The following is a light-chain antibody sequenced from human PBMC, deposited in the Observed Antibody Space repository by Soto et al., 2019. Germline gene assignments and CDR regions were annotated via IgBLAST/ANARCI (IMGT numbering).Light chain of an antibody. V-gene: IGKV3-20*01. CDR1: QSVSSSD. CDR2: GAP. J-gene: IGKJ4*01. CDR3: QHYRNSPLT. Sequence: VLTQSPGTLSLPPGERATLFCRAGQSVSSSDLAWYQQKPDQAPRLLIYGAPSRATGIPDRFSGSGSGTDFTLTISSLEPEDVAVYYCQHYRNSPLTFGGGTKVDIK.